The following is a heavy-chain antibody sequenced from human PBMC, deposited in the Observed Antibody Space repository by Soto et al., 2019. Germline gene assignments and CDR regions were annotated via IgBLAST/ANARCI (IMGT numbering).Heavy chain of an antibody. D-gene: IGHD2-15*01. Sequence: WASVKVSCKASGYTFTGYYMHWVRPAPGEGLEWMGWINPNSGGTNYGRKFQGWVTMTRDTSISTAYMELSRLRSDDTAVYYCARALPVGCSGGSCYSNWFDPWGQGTLVTVSS. CDR2: INPNSGGT. V-gene: IGHV1-2*04. J-gene: IGHJ5*02. CDR3: ARALPVGCSGGSCYSNWFDP. CDR1: GYTFTGYY.